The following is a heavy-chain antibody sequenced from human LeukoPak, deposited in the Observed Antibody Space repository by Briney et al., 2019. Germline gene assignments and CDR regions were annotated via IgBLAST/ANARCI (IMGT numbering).Heavy chain of an antibody. Sequence: GGSLRLSCAASGFTFSSYAMSWVRQVPGKGLEWVSSISSSSSYIYYADSVKGRFTISRDNSKNTLYLQMNSLRVEDTAVFYCAQGGSEIYYYYHGMDVWGQGTTVTVSS. CDR2: ISSSSSYI. V-gene: IGHV3-21*01. CDR3: AQGGSEIYYYYHGMDV. D-gene: IGHD3-10*01. J-gene: IGHJ6*02. CDR1: GFTFSSYA.